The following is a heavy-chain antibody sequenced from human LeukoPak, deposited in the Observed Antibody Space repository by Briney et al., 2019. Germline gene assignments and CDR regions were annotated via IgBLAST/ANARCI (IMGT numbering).Heavy chain of an antibody. V-gene: IGHV4-59*01. CDR1: GGSISSYY. Sequence: PSETLSLTCTVSGGSISSYYWSWIRQPPGKGLEWIGYIYYSGSTNYNPSLKSRVTISVDTSKNQFSLKLSSVTAADTAVYYCARGRAYYYDSSGYLDYWGQGTLVTVSS. CDR3: ARGRAYYYDSSGYLDY. CDR2: IYYSGST. D-gene: IGHD3-22*01. J-gene: IGHJ4*02.